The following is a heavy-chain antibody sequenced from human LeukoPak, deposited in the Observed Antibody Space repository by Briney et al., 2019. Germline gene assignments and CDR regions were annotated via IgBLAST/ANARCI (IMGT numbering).Heavy chain of an antibody. Sequence: SETLSLTCAVYGGSFSGYYWSWIRQPPGKGLEWIGEINHSGSTNYNPSLKSRVTISVDTSKNQFSLELSSVTAADTAVYYCARTRITMIVPQTHWYFDLWGRGTLVTVSS. CDR3: ARTRITMIVPQTHWYFDL. D-gene: IGHD3-22*01. J-gene: IGHJ2*01. V-gene: IGHV4-34*01. CDR1: GGSFSGYY. CDR2: INHSGST.